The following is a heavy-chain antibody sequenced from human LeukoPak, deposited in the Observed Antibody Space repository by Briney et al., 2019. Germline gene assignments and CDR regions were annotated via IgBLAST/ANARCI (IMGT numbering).Heavy chain of an antibody. V-gene: IGHV4-59*01. CDR3: ARGTKKGYTGYDWNY. CDR2: IYYSGST. CDR1: GGSISSYY. J-gene: IGHJ4*02. D-gene: IGHD5-12*01. Sequence: SETLSLTCTVSGGSISSYYWSWIRQPPGKGLEWIGYIYYSGSTSYNPSLKSRVTISVDTSSNQFSLILTSVTAADTAVYYCARGTKKGYTGYDWNYWGQGSLVTVSS.